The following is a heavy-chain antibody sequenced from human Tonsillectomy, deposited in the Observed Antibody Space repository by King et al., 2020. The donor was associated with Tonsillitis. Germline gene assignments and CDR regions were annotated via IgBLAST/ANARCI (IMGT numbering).Heavy chain of an antibody. CDR2: IYYSGST. D-gene: IGHD3-10*01. CDR1: GGSISSGSYY. CDR3: ARLSWTMVRGVAWFDP. Sequence: QLQESGPGLVKPSETLSLTCTVSGGSISSGSYYWGWIRQPPGKGLEWIGSIYYSGSTYYNPSLKSRVTISVDTSKNQFSLKLSSVTAADTAMYYCARLSWTMVRGVAWFDPWGQGTLVTVSS. V-gene: IGHV4-39*07. J-gene: IGHJ5*02.